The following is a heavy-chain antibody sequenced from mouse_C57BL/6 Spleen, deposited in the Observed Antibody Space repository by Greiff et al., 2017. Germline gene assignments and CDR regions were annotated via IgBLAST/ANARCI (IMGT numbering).Heavy chain of an antibody. CDR1: GYAFSSYW. D-gene: IGHD3-3*01. J-gene: IGHJ2*01. CDR3: ARSASGLYYFDY. CDR2: IYPGDGDT. Sequence: VQLQQSGAELVKPGASVKISCKASGYAFSSYWMNWVKQRPGKGLEWIGQIYPGDGDTNYNGKFKGKATLTADKSSSTAYMQLSSLTSEDSAVYFCARSASGLYYFDYWGQGTTLTVSS. V-gene: IGHV1-80*01.